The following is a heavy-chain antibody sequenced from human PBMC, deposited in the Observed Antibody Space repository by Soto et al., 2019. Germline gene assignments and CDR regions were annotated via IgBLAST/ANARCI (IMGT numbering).Heavy chain of an antibody. D-gene: IGHD3-10*01. J-gene: IGHJ6*04. Sequence: EVQLVESGGGLVEPGGSLRLSCAGSGLSFSLAWLNWVRQAPGKGLEWVGRLKSRGSGGSADYAAAVKGRFTISREDSKKTLYLQMDSLKIEATAVYYCVWSGEGYHYFGLDVWGKGTTVTVSP. CDR2: LKSRGSGGSA. CDR1: GLSFSLAW. CDR3: VWSGEGYHYFGLDV. V-gene: IGHV3-15*07.